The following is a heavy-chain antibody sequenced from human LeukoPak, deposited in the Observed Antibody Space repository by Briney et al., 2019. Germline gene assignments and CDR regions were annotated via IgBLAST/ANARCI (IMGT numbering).Heavy chain of an antibody. V-gene: IGHV3-21*01. CDR1: GFTFSSYS. CDR2: ISSSRTYI. Sequence: PGGSLRLSCAASGFTFSSYSMNWVRQAPGKGLEWVSSISSSRTYIYYADSVKGRFTISRDNAKNSLYLQMNSLRAGDTAVYYCARDGAVAGTFGWSFDLWGRGTLVTVSS. CDR3: ARDGAVAGTFGWSFDL. D-gene: IGHD6-19*01. J-gene: IGHJ2*01.